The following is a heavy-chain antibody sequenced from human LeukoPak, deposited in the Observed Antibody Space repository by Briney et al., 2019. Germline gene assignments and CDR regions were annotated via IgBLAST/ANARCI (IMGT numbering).Heavy chain of an antibody. D-gene: IGHD3-22*01. CDR3: ARGGGTYDSSGYYYVSFDY. CDR1: GGSFSGYY. V-gene: IGHV4-34*01. Sequence: PSETLSLTCAVYGGSFSGYYWSWLRQPPGKGLEWIGEINHSGSTNYNPSLKSRVTISVDTSKNQFSLKLSSVTAADTAVYYCARGGGTYDSSGYYYVSFDYWGQGTLVTVSS. J-gene: IGHJ4*02. CDR2: INHSGST.